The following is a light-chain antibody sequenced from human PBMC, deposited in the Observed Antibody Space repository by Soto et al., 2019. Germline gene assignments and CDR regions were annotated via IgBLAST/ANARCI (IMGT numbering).Light chain of an antibody. Sequence: QSALTQPRSVSGSPGQSVTISCTGTSSDVGGYNHVSWYQQHPGKAPKLMIYDVSGRPSGVPDRFSGSKSGNTASLTISGLQAEDEADYYCCSYAGTYTFYVFGTGTKLTVL. J-gene: IGLJ1*01. CDR1: SSDVGGYNH. CDR3: CSYAGTYTFYV. V-gene: IGLV2-11*01. CDR2: DVS.